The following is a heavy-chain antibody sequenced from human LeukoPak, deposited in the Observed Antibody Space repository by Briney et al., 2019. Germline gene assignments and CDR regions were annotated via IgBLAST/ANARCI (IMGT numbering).Heavy chain of an antibody. V-gene: IGHV3-53*01. J-gene: IGHJ4*02. CDR2: IYSGGST. CDR3: ARAKPKNMVRGLIMRRESRYYFDY. D-gene: IGHD3-10*01. Sequence: GGSLRLSCAASGFTVSSKYMSWVRQAPGKGLEWVSVIYSGGSTYYADSVKGRFTISRDNSKSTLYIQMNSLRAEDTAVYYCARAKPKNMVRGLIMRRESRYYFDYWGQGTLVTVSS. CDR1: GFTVSSKY.